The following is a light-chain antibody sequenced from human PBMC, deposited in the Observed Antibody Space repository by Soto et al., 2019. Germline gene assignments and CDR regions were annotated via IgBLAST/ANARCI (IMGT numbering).Light chain of an antibody. CDR2: LNSDGSH. CDR3: QTWGTGTYVV. J-gene: IGLJ2*01. Sequence: QSVLTQSPSASASLGASVKLTCTLSSGHSSYAIAWHQQQPEKGPRYLMKLNSDGSHSKGDGIPDRFSGSSSGAERYLTISRLQSEDEADYYFQTWGTGTYVVFGGGTKLTVL. CDR1: SGHSSYA. V-gene: IGLV4-69*01.